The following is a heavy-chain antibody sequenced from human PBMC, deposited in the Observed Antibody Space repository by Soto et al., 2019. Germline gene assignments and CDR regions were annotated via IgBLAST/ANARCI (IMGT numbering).Heavy chain of an antibody. CDR3: ARDSRMVVAATYYYYGMDV. D-gene: IGHD2-15*01. CDR2: ISSSSYT. J-gene: IGHJ6*02. V-gene: IGHV3-11*06. CDR1: GFTFSDYY. Sequence: PGGSLRLSCAASGFTFSDYYMSWIRQAPGKGLEWVSYISSSSYTNYADSVKGRFTISRDNAKNSLYLQMNSLRAEDTAVYYCARDSRMVVAATYYYYGMDVWGQGTTVTVSS.